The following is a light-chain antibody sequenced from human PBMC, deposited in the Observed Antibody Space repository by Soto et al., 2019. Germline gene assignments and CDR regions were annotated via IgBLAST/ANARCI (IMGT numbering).Light chain of an antibody. Sequence: DIVMTQSPLSLPVTPGEPASISCRSSQSLLHSNGYNYLDWYLQKPGQSPQLLIYLGSNRASGVPDRFSGSGSGTDFTLKISRXEAEDVGVYYCMQALQTPPTFGLGTKVDIK. CDR2: LGS. J-gene: IGKJ1*01. V-gene: IGKV2-28*01. CDR3: MQALQTPPT. CDR1: QSLLHSNGYNY.